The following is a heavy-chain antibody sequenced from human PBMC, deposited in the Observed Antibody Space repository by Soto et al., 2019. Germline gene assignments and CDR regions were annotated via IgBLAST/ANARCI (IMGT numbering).Heavy chain of an antibody. D-gene: IGHD6-6*01. V-gene: IGHV1-3*01. Sequence: QVQLVQSGAEVKKPGASVKVSCKASGYTFTSYAMHWVRQAPGQRLEWMGWINAGNGNTKYSQKFQGRVTITRDTSASTAYMELSSLRSEDTAVYYCARKVLRSSSPSYFDYWGQGTLVTVSS. J-gene: IGHJ4*02. CDR1: GYTFTSYA. CDR2: INAGNGNT. CDR3: ARKVLRSSSPSYFDY.